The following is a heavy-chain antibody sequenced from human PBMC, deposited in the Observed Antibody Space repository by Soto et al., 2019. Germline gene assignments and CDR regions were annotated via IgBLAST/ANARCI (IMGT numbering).Heavy chain of an antibody. D-gene: IGHD3-16*01. CDR3: ARVAYEYEGNVGDFDY. CDR1: GYIFTNYY. Sequence: QVQLVQSGAEVKKPGASVKVSCKASGYIFTNYYMHWVRQAPGQGLEWMGIINPSVGSTSYAQKLQGRVTMTRDTSTSTVYMGLSSLRSEDTAVYYCARVAYEYEGNVGDFDYWGQGTRVTVSS. V-gene: IGHV1-46*03. J-gene: IGHJ4*02. CDR2: INPSVGST.